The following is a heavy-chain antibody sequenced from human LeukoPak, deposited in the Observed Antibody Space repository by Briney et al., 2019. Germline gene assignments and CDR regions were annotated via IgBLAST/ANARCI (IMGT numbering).Heavy chain of an antibody. Sequence: PSETLSLTCTVSGGSVNVGDNYWTWIRQPPGKGLEWVGFISYSGNTFYNPSLNSRVSMSLDTSYNHFSLKLTSVTAADTAVYYCARGSGSDPWPIFDPWGQGILVTVSS. D-gene: IGHD3-10*01. V-gene: IGHV4-30-4*01. CDR1: GGSVNVGDNY. CDR3: ARGSGSDPWPIFDP. J-gene: IGHJ5*02. CDR2: ISYSGNT.